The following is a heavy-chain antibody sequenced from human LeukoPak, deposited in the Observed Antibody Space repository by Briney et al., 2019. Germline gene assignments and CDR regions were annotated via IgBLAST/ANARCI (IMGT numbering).Heavy chain of an antibody. Sequence: SQTLSLTCTVSGGSISSSSYYWGWIRQPPGKGLEWIGRIYYSGSTYYNPSLKSRVTISVDTSKNQFSLKLSPVTAADTAVYYCARRVGPNYYYYYMDVWGKGTTVTVSS. CDR1: GGSISSSSYY. D-gene: IGHD1-26*01. V-gene: IGHV4-39*01. J-gene: IGHJ6*03. CDR2: IYYSGST. CDR3: ARRVGPNYYYYYMDV.